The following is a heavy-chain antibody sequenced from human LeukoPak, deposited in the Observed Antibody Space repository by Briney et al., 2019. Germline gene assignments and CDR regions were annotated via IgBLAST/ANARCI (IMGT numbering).Heavy chain of an antibody. D-gene: IGHD6-19*01. Sequence: GGSLRLSCAASGFTFSDYYMSWIRQAPGKGLEWVSYISSSGDTIFYADSVKGRFTISRDNAKNSLSLQVNSVRAEDTALYYCARGIAVADYGMDVWGQGTTVTVSS. V-gene: IGHV3-11*01. J-gene: IGHJ6*02. CDR2: ISSSGDTI. CDR3: ARGIAVADYGMDV. CDR1: GFTFSDYY.